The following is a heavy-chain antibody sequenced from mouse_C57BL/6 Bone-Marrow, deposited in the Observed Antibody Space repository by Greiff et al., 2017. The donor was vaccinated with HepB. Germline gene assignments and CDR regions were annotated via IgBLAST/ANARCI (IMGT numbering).Heavy chain of an antibody. CDR1: GYAFSSSW. J-gene: IGHJ2*01. CDR3: AVYGNYDY. V-gene: IGHV1-82*01. CDR2: IYPGDGDT. D-gene: IGHD2-1*01. Sequence: VKLMESGPELVKPGASVKISCKASGYAFSSSWMNWVKQRPGKGLEWIGRIYPGDGDTNYNGKFKGKATLTEDKSSSTAYMQLSSLTSEDSAVYFCAVYGNYDYWGQGTTLTVSS.